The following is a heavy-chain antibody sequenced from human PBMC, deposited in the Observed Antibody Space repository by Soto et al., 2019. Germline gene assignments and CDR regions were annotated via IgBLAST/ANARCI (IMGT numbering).Heavy chain of an antibody. Sequence: GGSLRLSCAASGFTFRSYAMHWVRQAPGKGLECVAVISYDGSNKFYRDSVKGRFTISRDNSKNTLYLQINSLRYEDTAVYYCARGGWEDIAVVVGARPGAYGVDVWGQGTTVNVSS. D-gene: IGHD2-15*01. CDR3: ARGGWEDIAVVVGARPGAYGVDV. V-gene: IGHV3-30-3*01. CDR2: ISYDGSNK. CDR1: GFTFRSYA. J-gene: IGHJ6*02.